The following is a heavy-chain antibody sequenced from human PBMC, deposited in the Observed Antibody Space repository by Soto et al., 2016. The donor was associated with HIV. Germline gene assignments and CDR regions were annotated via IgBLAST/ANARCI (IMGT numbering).Heavy chain of an antibody. CDR3: ARSYGDFVGYYYYYYMDV. CDR1: GDSISGYY. V-gene: IGHV4-59*01. Sequence: VQLQESGPGLVKPSETLSLTCTVSGDSISGYYWSWIRQLPGKGLEWIGYVFYSGSTKYNPSLKSRVTISVDTSKNQFSLKLSSVTAADTAVYYCARSYGDFVGYYYYYYMDVWGNGTRSRLL. D-gene: IGHD4-17*01. J-gene: IGHJ6*03. CDR2: VFYSGST.